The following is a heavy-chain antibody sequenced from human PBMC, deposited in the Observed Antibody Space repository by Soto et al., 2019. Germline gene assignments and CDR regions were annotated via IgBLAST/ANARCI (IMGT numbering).Heavy chain of an antibody. Sequence: PGGSLRLSCTTSGFTFGDYAMSWSRQAPGKGLEWVGVIRSKAYGGTTDYAASVKGRFTISRDDSKSIAYLQMNSLKSEDTGVYYCTKYTYSSRYAYYGMDVWGHGTTVTVCS. CDR3: TKYTYSSRYAYYGMDV. CDR1: GFTFGDYA. CDR2: IRSKAYGGTT. J-gene: IGHJ6*02. V-gene: IGHV3-49*03. D-gene: IGHD6-13*01.